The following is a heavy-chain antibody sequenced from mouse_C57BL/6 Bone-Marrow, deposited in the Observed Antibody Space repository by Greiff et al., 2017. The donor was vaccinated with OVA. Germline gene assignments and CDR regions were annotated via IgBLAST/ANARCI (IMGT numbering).Heavy chain of an antibody. CDR1: GYTFTSYG. J-gene: IGHJ2*01. CDR3: ARSGRTAQTPFGY. V-gene: IGHV1-81*01. D-gene: IGHD3-2*02. CDR2: IYPRSGNT. Sequence: VQLQQSGAELARPGASVKLSCKASGYTFTSYGISWVKQSTGQGLEWIGEIYPRSGNTNYNEKFKGKATLTADKSSSTAYMELRSLTSEDSAVXVCARSGRTAQTPFGYWGQGTTLTVSS.